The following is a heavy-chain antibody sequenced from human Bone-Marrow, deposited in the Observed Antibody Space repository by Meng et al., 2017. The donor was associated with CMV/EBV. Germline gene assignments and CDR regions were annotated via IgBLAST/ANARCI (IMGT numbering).Heavy chain of an antibody. Sequence: SLKISCAASGFTFSSYAMHWVRQAPGKGLEWVAVISYDGSNKYYADSVKGRFTISRDNSKNTLYLQMNSLRAEDTAVYYCARVPWDIVVVPAAIDFDYWGQGTLVTVSS. CDR3: ARVPWDIVVVPAAIDFDY. CDR1: GFTFSSYA. D-gene: IGHD2-2*02. CDR2: ISYDGSNK. V-gene: IGHV3-30-3*01. J-gene: IGHJ4*02.